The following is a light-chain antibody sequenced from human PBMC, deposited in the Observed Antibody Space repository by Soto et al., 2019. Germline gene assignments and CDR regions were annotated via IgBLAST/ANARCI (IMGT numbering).Light chain of an antibody. V-gene: IGKV3-20*01. J-gene: IGKJ1*01. CDR1: QSVRSSS. CDR2: GAS. CDR3: QQYGSSPPRT. Sequence: EIVLTQSPGTLSLSPGERATLSCRASQSVRSSSLAWYQQKPGQAPRLLIYGASSRATGIPDRFSGSGSGTDFTLTISRLEPEDFAVYYCQQYGSSPPRTFGQGTTVDIK.